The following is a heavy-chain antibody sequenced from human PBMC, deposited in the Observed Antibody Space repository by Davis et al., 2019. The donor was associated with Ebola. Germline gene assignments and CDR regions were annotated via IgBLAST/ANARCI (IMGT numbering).Heavy chain of an antibody. D-gene: IGHD1-26*01. CDR3: VKDRRGSYAFDI. CDR1: GFTFNNYA. Sequence: GESLKISCSASGFTFNNYAMHWVRQAPGRGLDFVSGINDNGGTTHYADSAKGRFTISRDDSRSTVYLQMSSLTVEDTALYYCVKDRRGSYAFDIWGQGTMVTVSS. CDR2: INDNGGTT. J-gene: IGHJ3*02. V-gene: IGHV3-64D*06.